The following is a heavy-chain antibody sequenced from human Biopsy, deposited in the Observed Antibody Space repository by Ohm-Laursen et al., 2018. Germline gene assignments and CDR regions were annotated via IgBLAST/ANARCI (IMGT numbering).Heavy chain of an antibody. CDR3: ARGKYKDFSTGLPRPYHYTLDF. CDR1: GFSFSDYY. V-gene: IGHV3-11*01. D-gene: IGHD3-22*01. J-gene: IGHJ6*02. CDR2: ISARDGVV. Sequence: SLRLSCAASGFSFSDYYMSWIRQAPGKGLEWIAYISARDGVVYYADSVKGRFTISRDNTNNSLYLQMTSLRPEDTAVFYCARGKYKDFSTGLPRPYHYTLDFWGPGTTVTVSS.